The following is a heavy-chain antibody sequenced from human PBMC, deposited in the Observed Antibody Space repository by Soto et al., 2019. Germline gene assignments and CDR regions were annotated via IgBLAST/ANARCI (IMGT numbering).Heavy chain of an antibody. V-gene: IGHV3-15*01. CDR2: IKSKTDGGTT. Sequence: PGGSLSLSCAASGFTFSNAWMSWVRQAPGKGLEWVGRIKSKTDGGTTDYAAPVKGRFTISRDDSKNTLYLQMNSLKTEDTAVYYCTTKDYGDYGRFDYWGQGTLVTVSS. D-gene: IGHD4-17*01. CDR3: TTKDYGDYGRFDY. J-gene: IGHJ4*02. CDR1: GFTFSNAW.